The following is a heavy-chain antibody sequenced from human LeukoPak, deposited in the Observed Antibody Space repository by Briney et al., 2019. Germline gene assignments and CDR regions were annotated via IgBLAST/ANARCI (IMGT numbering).Heavy chain of an antibody. CDR2: ISGSGGST. CDR3: AKDLLFYYDSSGYQSDY. D-gene: IGHD3-22*01. J-gene: IGHJ4*02. Sequence: GGSLRLSCAASGFTFSSYAMSWVRQAPGKGLEWVSAISGSGGSTYYADSVKGRFTISRDNSKNTLYLQVNSLRAEDTAVYYSAKDLLFYYDSSGYQSDYWGQGTLVTVSS. CDR1: GFTFSSYA. V-gene: IGHV3-23*01.